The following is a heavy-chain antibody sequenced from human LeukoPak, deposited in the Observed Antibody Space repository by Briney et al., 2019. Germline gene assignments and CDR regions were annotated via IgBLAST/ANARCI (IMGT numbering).Heavy chain of an antibody. CDR1: GFTFSSYS. CDR3: ASSQKWLVRSGAFDI. J-gene: IGHJ3*02. D-gene: IGHD6-19*01. V-gene: IGHV3-21*01. Sequence: GGSLRLSCAASGFTFSSYSMNWVRQAPGKGLEWVSSISSSSSYIYYADSVKGRFTISRDNAKNSLYLQMNSLRAEDTAVYYCASSQKWLVRSGAFDIWGQGTMVTVSS. CDR2: ISSSSSYI.